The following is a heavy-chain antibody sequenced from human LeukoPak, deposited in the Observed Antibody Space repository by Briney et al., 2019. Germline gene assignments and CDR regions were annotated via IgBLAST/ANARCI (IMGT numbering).Heavy chain of an antibody. CDR2: FSWNSDDI. V-gene: IGHV3-9*01. CDR1: GFIFDDYA. Sequence: PGGSLRLSCAASGFIFDDYAMHWVRQAPGKGLEWVSGFSWNSDDIDYADSVKGRFTISRDNAKRSLYLHMNSLRAEDTALYYCVKGVGGSMFYYFDYWGQGTLVTVSS. J-gene: IGHJ4*02. D-gene: IGHD1-26*01. CDR3: VKGVGGSMFYYFDY.